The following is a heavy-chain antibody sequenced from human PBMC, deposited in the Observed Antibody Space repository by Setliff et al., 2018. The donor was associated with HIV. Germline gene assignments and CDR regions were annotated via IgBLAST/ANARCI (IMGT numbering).Heavy chain of an antibody. CDR1: GGSISNSDFY. D-gene: IGHD3-22*01. Sequence: SETLSLTCTVSGGSISNSDFYWGWIRQSPGKGLEWIGSIYYRGATYFNPTLQSRVTISTDTSKNQFYLKLTSVTAADTAIYYCARPYDSLYGWGQGVLVTVS. CDR2: IYYRGAT. J-gene: IGHJ4*02. V-gene: IGHV4-39*01. CDR3: ARPYDSLYG.